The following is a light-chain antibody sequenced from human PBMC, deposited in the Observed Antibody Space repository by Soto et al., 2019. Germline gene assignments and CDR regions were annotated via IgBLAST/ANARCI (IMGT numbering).Light chain of an antibody. V-gene: IGKV3-15*01. J-gene: IGKJ4*01. CDR3: QKYNKWPLT. CDR1: QSVSSN. Sequence: EIVMTQSPATLSVSPGERATLSCRASQSVSSNLAWYQQKPGQAPRLLIYSTSTMATGIPARFSGSGSGTEFTLTISSLQSEDFAVYYCQKYNKWPLTFGEGTKVEIK. CDR2: STS.